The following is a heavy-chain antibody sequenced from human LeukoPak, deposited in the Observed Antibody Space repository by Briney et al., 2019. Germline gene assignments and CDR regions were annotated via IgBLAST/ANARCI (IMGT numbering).Heavy chain of an antibody. J-gene: IGHJ4*02. Sequence: PSETLSLTCGVSGGSISNTNWWTWVRQPPGKGLEWIGEGNLQGSTNYNPSLESRVAMSVDTSKRQFSLKPTSVTAADTAVYYCARGGGKTTMAVAGDVFDYWGQGALVTVSS. CDR2: GNLQGST. V-gene: IGHV4-4*02. CDR1: GGSISNTNW. CDR3: ARGGGKTTMAVAGDVFDY. D-gene: IGHD6-19*01.